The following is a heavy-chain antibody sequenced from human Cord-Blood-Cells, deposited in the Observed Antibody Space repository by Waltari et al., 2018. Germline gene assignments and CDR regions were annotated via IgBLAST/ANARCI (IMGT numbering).Heavy chain of an antibody. CDR2: INHSGST. J-gene: IGHJ4*02. V-gene: IGHV4-34*01. CDR1: GGSFSGYY. CDR3: ARAPQFSMYYFDY. Sequence: QVQLQQWGAGLLKPSETLSLTCAVYGGSFSGYYWSWIRHPPGKGLEWIGEINHSGSTNYNPSLKSRVTISVDTSKNQFSLKLSSVTAADTAVYYCARAPQFSMYYFDYWGQGTLVTVSS. D-gene: IGHD3-3*01.